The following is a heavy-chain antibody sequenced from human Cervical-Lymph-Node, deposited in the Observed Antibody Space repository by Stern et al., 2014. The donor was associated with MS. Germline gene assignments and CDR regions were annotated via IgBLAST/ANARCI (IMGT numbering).Heavy chain of an antibody. J-gene: IGHJ4*02. CDR3: SRDASGDY. CDR1: GFTFSDYY. Sequence: EVQLVESGGGLVQPGGSLRLSCAASGFTFSDYYIDWVRQAPGKGLEWVVRSRNKAKSYTTDYAASVKGRFTISRDDSKKSVYLQMNSLKTEDTAVYYCSRDASGDYWGPGTVVTVSS. CDR2: SRNKAKSYTT. V-gene: IGHV3-72*01.